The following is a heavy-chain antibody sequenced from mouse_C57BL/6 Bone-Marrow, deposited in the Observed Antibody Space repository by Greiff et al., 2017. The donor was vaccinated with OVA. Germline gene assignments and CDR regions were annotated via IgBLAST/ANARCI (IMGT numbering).Heavy chain of an antibody. CDR1: GFTFSDYG. Sequence: EVQRVESGGGLVQPGGSLKLSCAASGFTFSDYGMAWVRQAPRKGPEWVAFISNLAYSIYYADTVTGRFTISRENAKNTLYLEMSSLRSEDTAMYYCARQGAVVPHWYFDVWGTGTTVTVSS. CDR2: ISNLAYSI. CDR3: ARQGAVVPHWYFDV. J-gene: IGHJ1*03. D-gene: IGHD1-1*01. V-gene: IGHV5-15*01.